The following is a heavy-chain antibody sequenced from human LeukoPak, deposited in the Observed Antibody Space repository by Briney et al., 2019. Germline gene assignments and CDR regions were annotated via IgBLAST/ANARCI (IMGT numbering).Heavy chain of an antibody. V-gene: IGHV3-15*01. Sequence: GGSLRLSSAASGFTFRNAWMSWVRQAPGKGLEWVGRIKSKSDGGTTDYAAPVKGRFIILRDDSKNTLYLQMNSLKIEDTAVYYCTTDQSTMVRGVSDAFDIWGQGTMVTVSS. D-gene: IGHD3-10*01. J-gene: IGHJ3*02. CDR3: TTDQSTMVRGVSDAFDI. CDR1: GFTFRNAW. CDR2: IKSKSDGGTT.